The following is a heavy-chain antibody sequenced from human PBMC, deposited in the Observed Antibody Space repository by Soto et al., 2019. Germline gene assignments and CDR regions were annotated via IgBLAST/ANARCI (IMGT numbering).Heavy chain of an antibody. D-gene: IGHD6-13*01. CDR2: IIPIFGTA. CDR3: ATGSSSGYYFDY. J-gene: IGHJ4*02. V-gene: IGHV1-69*01. Sequence: QVQLVQPGAEVKKPGSSVKVSCKASGSTFSSYAISWVRQAPGQGLEWMGGIIPIFGTANYAQKFQGRVTITADESTSRAYMELSSLRSEDTAVYYCATGSSSGYYFDYWGQGTLVTVST. CDR1: GSTFSSYA.